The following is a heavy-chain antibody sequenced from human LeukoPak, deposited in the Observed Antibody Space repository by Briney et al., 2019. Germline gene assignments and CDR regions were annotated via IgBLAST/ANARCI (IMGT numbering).Heavy chain of an antibody. V-gene: IGHV4-31*03. CDR3: ARGRVGANFVLDY. Sequence: SQTLSLTCTVSGGSISSGGYYWSWIRQHPGKGLEWIGYIYYSGSTYYNPSLKSRVTISVDTSKNQFSLKLSSVTAADTAVYYCARGRVGANFVLDYWGQGTLVTVSS. D-gene: IGHD1-26*01. J-gene: IGHJ4*02. CDR2: IYYSGST. CDR1: GGSISSGGYY.